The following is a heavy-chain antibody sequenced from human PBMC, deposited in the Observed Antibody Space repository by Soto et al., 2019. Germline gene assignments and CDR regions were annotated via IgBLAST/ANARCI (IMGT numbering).Heavy chain of an antibody. CDR1: DGSFIGYY. J-gene: IGHJ6*02. CDR2: INHSGNT. D-gene: IGHD3-10*01. CDR3: ARGRGLWDV. Sequence: SETLSLTCAVFDGSFIGYYWSWVRQPPGKGLEWIGEINHSGNTNYNPSLNPSLKSRVTISVDASKNQFSLNLRSVTATDTAVYYCARGRGLWDVWGQGTTVTVSS. V-gene: IGHV4-34*01.